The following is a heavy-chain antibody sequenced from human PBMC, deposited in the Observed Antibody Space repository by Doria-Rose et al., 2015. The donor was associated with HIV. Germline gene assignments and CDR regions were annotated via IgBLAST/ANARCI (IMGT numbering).Heavy chain of an antibody. D-gene: IGHD6-13*01. CDR1: GVSLSSPGMG. CDR3: ARIKSSRWYHKYYFDF. Sequence: SGPVLVKPTETLTPTCTVSGVSLSSPGMGVSWIRQPPGKALEWLANIFSDDARSYKTSLKSRLTISRGTSKSQVVLTMTDMDPVDTATYYCARIKSSRWYHKYYFDFWGQGTLVIVSA. CDR2: IFSDDAR. J-gene: IGHJ4*02. V-gene: IGHV2-26*01.